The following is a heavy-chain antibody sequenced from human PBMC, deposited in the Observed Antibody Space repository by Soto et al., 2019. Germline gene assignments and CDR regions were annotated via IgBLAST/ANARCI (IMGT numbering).Heavy chain of an antibody. Sequence: MRLSCAASGFMFSIYVMHWVRQAPGKGLEWVGLISFDQYNKFYADSVKGRFTISRDNSKNTVYLQMNNLRVEDTAIYYCVRHLGSGLDVWGQWTTVTVSS. CDR1: GFMFSIYV. V-gene: IGHV3-30-3*01. CDR3: VRHLGSGLDV. D-gene: IGHD5-12*01. CDR2: ISFDQYNK. J-gene: IGHJ6*02.